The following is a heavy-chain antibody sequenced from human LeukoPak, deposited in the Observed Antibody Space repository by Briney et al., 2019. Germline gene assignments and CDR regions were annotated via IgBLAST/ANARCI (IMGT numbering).Heavy chain of an antibody. CDR3: ARDGRYCGSTSCRLNWFDP. Sequence: ASVKVSCKASGYTFTTYYMHCVRQAPGQGLEWMGIINPSGGSTSYAQKFQGRVTMTRDTSTSTIYMELSSLRSEDTAVYYCARDGRYCGSTSCRLNWFDPWGQGTLVTVSS. CDR1: GYTFTTYY. J-gene: IGHJ5*02. D-gene: IGHD2-2*01. V-gene: IGHV1-46*01. CDR2: INPSGGST.